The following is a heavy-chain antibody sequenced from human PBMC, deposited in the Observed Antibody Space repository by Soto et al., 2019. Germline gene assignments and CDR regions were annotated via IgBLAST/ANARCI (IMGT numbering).Heavy chain of an antibody. V-gene: IGHV1-69*12. CDR1: GGTFSSYA. CDR3: ARDKDCTTGVCRYYFDY. J-gene: IGHJ4*02. D-gene: IGHD2-8*01. CDR2: IIPIFGTA. Sequence: QVQLVQSGAEVKKPGSSVKVSCKASGGTFSSYAISWVRQAPGQGLEWMGGIIPIFGTANYAQKFQGRVTITADESTSTAYMELSSVRSEDTAVYYCARDKDCTTGVCRYYFDYWGQGTLVTVSS.